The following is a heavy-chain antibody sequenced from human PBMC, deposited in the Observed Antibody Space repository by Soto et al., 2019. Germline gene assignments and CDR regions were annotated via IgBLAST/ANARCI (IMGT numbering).Heavy chain of an antibody. CDR2: INRDSTVI. CDR1: GFSFSTHY. V-gene: IGHV3-48*01. D-gene: IGHD3-16*01. J-gene: IGHJ4*02. Sequence: EEQLVESGGGLVQPGGSLRLSCAASGFSFSTHYMNWVRHTPGKGLEWVSSINRDSTVIKYADSVKGRFTISRDNARNSLSLQMNSLSAEDTAVYYCLNGDYYVGPGTLVTVSS. CDR3: LNGDYY.